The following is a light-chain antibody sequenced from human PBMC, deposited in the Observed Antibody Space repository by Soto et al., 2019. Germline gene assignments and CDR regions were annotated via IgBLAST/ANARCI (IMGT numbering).Light chain of an antibody. CDR2: DAS. CDR1: QSITTY. J-gene: IGKJ1*01. CDR3: QQYNSYWT. V-gene: IGKV1-5*01. Sequence: DIQITQSPSTLSGSVGDRVTITCRASQSITTYLNWYRQKPGKAPKLLIYDASSLESGVPSRFSGSGSGTEFTLTISSLQPDDFATYYCQQYNSYWTFGQGTKVDI.